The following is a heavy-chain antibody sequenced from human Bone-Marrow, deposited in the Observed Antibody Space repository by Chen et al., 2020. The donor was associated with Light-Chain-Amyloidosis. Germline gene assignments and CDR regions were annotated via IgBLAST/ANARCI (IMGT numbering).Heavy chain of an antibody. V-gene: IGHV3-21*05. Sequence: EVPLVESGGGLVKPGGSLSLSCAASGFTFSLYGMNWVRQAPGKGLEWISYIGGLTTAIFYAGSVRGRCTISRDNAKNLVYLQMDSLRVEDTAVYYCARDSGESAADDYWGQGTLVTVSS. CDR3: ARDSGESAADDY. J-gene: IGHJ4*02. CDR2: IGGLTTAI. D-gene: IGHD6-13*01. CDR1: GFTFSLYG.